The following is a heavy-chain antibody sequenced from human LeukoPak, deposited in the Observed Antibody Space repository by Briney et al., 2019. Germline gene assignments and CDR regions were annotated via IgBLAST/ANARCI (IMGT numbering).Heavy chain of an antibody. CDR1: GFTFGKYW. D-gene: IGHD3-3*01. J-gene: IGHJ4*02. V-gene: IGHV3-7*03. Sequence: GGSLRLSCVASGFTFGKYWMSWVRQAPGKGLEWVANIKLDGSEKNYVDSVKGRFTISRDNTKNSLYLQMNSLRAEDTAVFYCARDQYDTWSRRGNFDSWGQGTLVIISS. CDR3: ARDQYDTWSRRGNFDS. CDR2: IKLDGSEK.